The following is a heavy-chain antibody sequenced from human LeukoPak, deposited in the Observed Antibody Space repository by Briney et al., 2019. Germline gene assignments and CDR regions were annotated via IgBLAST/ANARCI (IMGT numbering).Heavy chain of an antibody. Sequence: PSETLSLTCTVSGGSISSYYWSWIRQPPGKGLEWIGYIYYSGSTNYNPSLKSRVTISVDTSKNQFSLKLSSVTAADTAVYYCARDLVDGWFGATNGNWFDPWGQGTLVTVSS. CDR2: IYYSGST. CDR3: ARDLVDGWFGATNGNWFDP. V-gene: IGHV4-59*01. D-gene: IGHD3-10*01. CDR1: GGSISSYY. J-gene: IGHJ5*02.